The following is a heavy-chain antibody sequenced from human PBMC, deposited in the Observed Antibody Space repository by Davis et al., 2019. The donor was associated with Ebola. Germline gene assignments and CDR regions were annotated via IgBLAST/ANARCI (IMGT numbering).Heavy chain of an antibody. Sequence: GESLKISCAASGFTFSSYGMHWVRQAPGKGLEWVAVISYDGSNKYYADSVKGRFTISRDNSKNTLYLQMNSLRAEDTAVYYCAKGISRELHDYNYYYGMDVWGQGTTVTVSS. CDR3: AKGISRELHDYNYYYGMDV. D-gene: IGHD1-26*01. V-gene: IGHV3-30*18. CDR2: ISYDGSNK. CDR1: GFTFSSYG. J-gene: IGHJ6*02.